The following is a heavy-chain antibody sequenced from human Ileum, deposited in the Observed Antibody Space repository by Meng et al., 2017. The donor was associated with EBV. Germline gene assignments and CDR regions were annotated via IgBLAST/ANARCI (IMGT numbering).Heavy chain of an antibody. V-gene: IGHV4-34*01. CDR2: INHSGST. CDR3: ARGFYTYGSSCFDY. J-gene: IGHJ4*02. CDR1: GGSFSGYY. D-gene: IGHD6-13*01. Sequence: QAQLQQWGEGPLNHSETLSLTCAVDGGSFSGYYWTWIRQPPGKGLEWIGEINHSGSTNYNPSLKSRVTISVDKNQFSLKLSSVTAADTAVYYCARGFYTYGSSCFDYWGQGTLVTVSS.